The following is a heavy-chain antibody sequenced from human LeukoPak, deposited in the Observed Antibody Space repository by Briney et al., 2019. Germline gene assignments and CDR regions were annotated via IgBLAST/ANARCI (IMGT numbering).Heavy chain of an antibody. D-gene: IGHD2-15*01. CDR3: TTLGSCSGGACYSSDY. V-gene: IGHV3-15*01. CDR1: ELTFSDAW. J-gene: IGHJ4*02. CDR2: IKSKTDGGTT. Sequence: GGSLRLSCAASELTFSDAWMSWVRQAPGKGLEWVGRIKSKTDGGTTDYAAPVKGRFSISRDDSKNTLYLQMNNLKTEDTALYYCTTLGSCSGGACYSSDYWGQGTLVTVSS.